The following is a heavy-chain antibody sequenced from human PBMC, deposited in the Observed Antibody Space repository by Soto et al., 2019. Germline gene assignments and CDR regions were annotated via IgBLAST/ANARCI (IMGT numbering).Heavy chain of an antibody. V-gene: IGHV3-7*05. J-gene: IGHJ3*02. Sequence: EVQLEESGGDLVQPGGSLRLSCAASGFTLSAYWMTWVRQAPGKGLEWVANINRDGSKKSYLDSVRGRFTISRDNVGNSLYLQMASRRADDTALYYCARDVSTGSSSLYLDAFDIWGQGTMVTVSS. CDR2: INRDGSKK. D-gene: IGHD6-13*01. CDR3: ARDVSTGSSSLYLDAFDI. CDR1: GFTLSAYW.